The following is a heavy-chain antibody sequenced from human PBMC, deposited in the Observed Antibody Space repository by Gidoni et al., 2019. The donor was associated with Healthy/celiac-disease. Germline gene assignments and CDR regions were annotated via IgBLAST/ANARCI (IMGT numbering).Heavy chain of an antibody. CDR3: AKEAPPSSYSQWYFDL. CDR2: ISYDGSNK. J-gene: IGHJ2*01. CDR1: GFTFSSYG. V-gene: IGHV3-30*18. Sequence: QVQLVESGGGVVQPGRSLRLSCAASGFTFSSYGINWVRQAPGKGLDWVAVISYDGSNKYYADPVKGRFTISRENSKNTLYLQMNSLRAEDTAVYYCAKEAPPSSYSQWYFDLWGRGTLVTVSS. D-gene: IGHD4-4*01.